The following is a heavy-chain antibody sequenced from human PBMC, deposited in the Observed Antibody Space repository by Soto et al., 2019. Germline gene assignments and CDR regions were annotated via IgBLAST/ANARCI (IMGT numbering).Heavy chain of an antibody. CDR1: GYTFTGYY. V-gene: IGHV1-2*02. D-gene: IGHD3-22*01. Sequence: GASVKVSCKASGYTFTGYYMHWVRQAPGQGLEWMGWINSNTGGTNYVQKFRGRVTMTRDTSTRTAYMELSRLRSDDTAVYYCARDYNDNSGYCDYWGQGTLVTVSS. J-gene: IGHJ4*02. CDR3: ARDYNDNSGYCDY. CDR2: INSNTGGT.